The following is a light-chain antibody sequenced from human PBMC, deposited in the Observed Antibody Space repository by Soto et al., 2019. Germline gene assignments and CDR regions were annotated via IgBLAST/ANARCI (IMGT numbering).Light chain of an antibody. J-gene: IGKJ1*01. CDR3: QQYNDWPPWT. CDR1: QSVSSSY. V-gene: IGKV3-20*01. CDR2: GAS. Sequence: EIVLTQSPGTLSLSPGERATLSCRASQSVSSSYLSWYQQKPGQAPRLLIYGASNRATGIPDRFSGSGSGTEFTLTISSLQSEDFAVYYCQQYNDWPPWTFGQGTKVDIK.